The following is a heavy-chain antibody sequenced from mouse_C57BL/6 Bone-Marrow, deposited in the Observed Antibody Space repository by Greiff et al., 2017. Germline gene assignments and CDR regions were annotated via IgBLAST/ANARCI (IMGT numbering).Heavy chain of an antibody. CDR2: IHPNSGST. D-gene: IGHD1-1*01. Sequence: QVQLQQPGAELVKPGASVKLSCKASGYTFTSYWMHWVKQRPGQGLEWIGMIHPNSGSTNYNEKFKSKATLTVDKSSSTAYMQLSSLTSEDSAVYDCASYYGSSYPRYWYGDVWGTGTTVTVSS. J-gene: IGHJ1*03. V-gene: IGHV1-64*01. CDR3: ASYYGSSYPRYWYGDV. CDR1: GYTFTSYW.